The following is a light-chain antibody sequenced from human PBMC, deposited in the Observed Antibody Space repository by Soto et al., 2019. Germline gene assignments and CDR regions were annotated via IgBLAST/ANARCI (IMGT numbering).Light chain of an antibody. J-gene: IGKJ1*01. CDR2: DAS. Sequence: EIQMTQSPSTLSASVGDRVTITCRASQSVSYWLAWYQQKPGKAPKLLVHDASTLLSGVPSRFSGSVSGTEFILTIGSRQPDDFATYYCQQYKSYPWTFGQGTKV. CDR1: QSVSYW. V-gene: IGKV1-5*01. CDR3: QQYKSYPWT.